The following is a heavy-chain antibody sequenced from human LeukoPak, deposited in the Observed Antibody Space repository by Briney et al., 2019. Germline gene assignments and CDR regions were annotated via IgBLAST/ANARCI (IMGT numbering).Heavy chain of an antibody. CDR1: GLTIGSRY. D-gene: IGHD6-19*01. Sequence: GESLRLSCVASGLTIGSRYMNWVRQAPGKGLEWVSALYLAGNTYYADSVKGRFTISRDNSKNTLYLQMNSLRAEDTAVYHCARGIAVAHDAFDIWGQGTMVTVSS. CDR3: ARGIAVAHDAFDI. J-gene: IGHJ3*02. V-gene: IGHV3-53*01. CDR2: LYLAGNT.